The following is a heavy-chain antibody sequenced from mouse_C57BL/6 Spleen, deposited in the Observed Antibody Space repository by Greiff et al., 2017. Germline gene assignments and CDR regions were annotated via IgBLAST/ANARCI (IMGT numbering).Heavy chain of an antibody. CDR2: IDPSDSYT. Sequence: QVQLQQPGAELVMPGASVKLSCKASGYTFTSYWMHWVKQRPGQGLEWIGEIDPSDSYTNYNQKFKGKSTLTVDKSSSTAYMQLSSLTSEDSAVYYCARGGFYFDVWGTGTTVTVSA. CDR1: GYTFTSYW. CDR3: ARGGFYFDV. V-gene: IGHV1-69*01. J-gene: IGHJ1*03. D-gene: IGHD3-1*01.